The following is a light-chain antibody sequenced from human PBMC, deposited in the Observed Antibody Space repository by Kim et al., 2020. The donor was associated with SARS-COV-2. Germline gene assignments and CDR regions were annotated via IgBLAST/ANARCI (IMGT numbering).Light chain of an antibody. V-gene: IGLV3-1*01. CDR1: KLGDKY. CDR2: QDS. CDR3: QAWDSSTGGV. J-gene: IGLJ2*01. Sequence: VSPGQPASITCSGDKLGDKYACWYQQKPGQSPVLVIYQDSKRPSGIPERFSGSNSGNTATLTISGTQAMDEADYYCQAWDSSTGGVFGGGTQLTVL.